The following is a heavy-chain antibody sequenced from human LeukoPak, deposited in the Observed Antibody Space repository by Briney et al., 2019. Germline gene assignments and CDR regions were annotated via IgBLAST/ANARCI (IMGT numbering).Heavy chain of an antibody. D-gene: IGHD6-6*01. CDR2: ISWNSGSI. V-gene: IGHV3-9*01. Sequence: GGSLRLSCAASGFTFDDYAMHWVRQAPGKGLEWVSGISWNSGSIGYADSVKGRFTISRDNAKNSLYLQMNSLRAEDTAVYYCARGLSGYASSLGYWGQGTLVTVSA. CDR1: GFTFDDYA. J-gene: IGHJ4*02. CDR3: ARGLSGYASSLGY.